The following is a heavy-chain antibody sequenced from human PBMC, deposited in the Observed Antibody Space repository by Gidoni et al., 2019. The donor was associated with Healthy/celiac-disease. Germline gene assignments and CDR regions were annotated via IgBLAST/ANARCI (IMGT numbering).Heavy chain of an antibody. D-gene: IGHD6-19*01. CDR1: GGSFSGYY. J-gene: IGHJ4*02. V-gene: IGHV4-34*01. CDR3: ARGPVSAVAGMGY. CDR2: INHSGST. Sequence: QVQLQQWGAGLLKPSETLSLTCAVYGGSFSGYYWSWIRQPPGKGLEWIGEINHSGSTNYHPSLKSRVTISVDTSKNQFSLKLRSVTAADTAVYYCARGPVSAVAGMGYWGQGTLVTVSS.